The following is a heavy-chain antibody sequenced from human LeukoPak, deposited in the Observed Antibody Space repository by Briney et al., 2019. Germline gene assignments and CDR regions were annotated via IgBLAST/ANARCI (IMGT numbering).Heavy chain of an antibody. Sequence: SETLSLTCTVSGGSISSSSYYWGWIRQPPGKGLEWIGSIYYSGSTYYNPSLKSRVTISVDTSKNQFSLKLSSVTAADTAVYYCARHVQGATLHWFDPWGQGTLVTVSS. J-gene: IGHJ5*02. CDR3: ARHVQGATLHWFDP. D-gene: IGHD1-26*01. CDR1: GGSISSSSYY. CDR2: IYYSGST. V-gene: IGHV4-39*01.